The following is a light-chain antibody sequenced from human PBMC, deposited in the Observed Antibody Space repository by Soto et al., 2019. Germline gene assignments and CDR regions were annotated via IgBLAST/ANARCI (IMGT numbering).Light chain of an antibody. V-gene: IGLV2-14*01. CDR2: DVS. CDR1: SSDVGSYNY. CDR3: SSYTTSSTNVV. J-gene: IGLJ2*01. Sequence: QSALTQPASVSGSPGQSITISCTGTSSDVGSYNYVSWYQQYPGKAPKLMIYDVSNRPSGVSYRFSGSKSGNTASLTISGLQADDEADYYCSSYTTSSTNVVFGGGTKLTVL.